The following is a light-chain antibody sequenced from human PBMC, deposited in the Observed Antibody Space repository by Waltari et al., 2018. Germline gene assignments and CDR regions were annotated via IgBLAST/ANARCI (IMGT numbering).Light chain of an antibody. Sequence: EIVLTQSPDTLSLSPGESATLSCRASQYVTSSYLAWYQQKPGQGPRLLIYAASARATGIPDRFSGSGSGTDFTLTISRLEPEDFAVYFCQQYGSSLVTFGGGTEVEIK. CDR1: QYVTSSY. CDR2: AAS. J-gene: IGKJ4*01. V-gene: IGKV3-20*01. CDR3: QQYGSSLVT.